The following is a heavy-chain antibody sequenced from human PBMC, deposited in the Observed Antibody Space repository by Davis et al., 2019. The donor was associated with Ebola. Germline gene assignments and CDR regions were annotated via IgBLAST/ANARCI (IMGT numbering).Heavy chain of an antibody. V-gene: IGHV5-10-1*01. Sequence: KVSCKASGYTFTSYWISWVRQMPGKGLEWMGRIDPSDSYTNYSPSFQGHVTISADKSISTAYLQWSSLKTSDTAMYYCARQGVTGDYWGQGTLVTVSS. D-gene: IGHD5-18*01. J-gene: IGHJ4*02. CDR3: ARQGVTGDY. CDR1: GYTFTSYW. CDR2: IDPSDSYT.